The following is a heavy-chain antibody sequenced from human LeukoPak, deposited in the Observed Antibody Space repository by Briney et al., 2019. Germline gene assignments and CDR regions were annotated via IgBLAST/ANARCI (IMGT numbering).Heavy chain of an antibody. Sequence: GGSLRLSCAASGFMFSDYSMNWVRQAPGKGLEWISYIGIDSGNTNYADSVKGRFTISGDKAENSLYLQMNSLRVEDTAVYYCARDYKYAFDNWGQGTLVTVSS. D-gene: IGHD5-24*01. CDR2: IGIDSGNT. CDR1: GFMFSDYS. V-gene: IGHV3-48*01. J-gene: IGHJ4*02. CDR3: ARDYKYAFDN.